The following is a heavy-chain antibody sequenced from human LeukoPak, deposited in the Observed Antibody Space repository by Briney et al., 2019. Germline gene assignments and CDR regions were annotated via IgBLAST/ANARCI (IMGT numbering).Heavy chain of an antibody. J-gene: IGHJ3*02. V-gene: IGHV4-34*01. CDR3: ARGTRAFDI. CDR2: INHSGST. CDR1: GGSFSGYY. Sequence: SETLSLTCAVYGGSFSGYYWSWIRQPPGKGLEWIGEINHSGSTNYNPSLKSRVTISVDTSKNQFSLKLSSVTAADTAVYYCARGTRAFDIWGQGTMVAVSS.